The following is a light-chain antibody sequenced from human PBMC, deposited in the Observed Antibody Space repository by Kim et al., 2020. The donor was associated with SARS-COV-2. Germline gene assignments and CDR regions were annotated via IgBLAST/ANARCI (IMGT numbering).Light chain of an antibody. CDR1: SDTVGAGYA. V-gene: IGLV1-40*01. CDR3: QSFDSSLSGSV. Sequence: RVSTCCSCSSDTVGAGYAVRWSQPLPGRAPHLLIYGNSNRPSWVPDRFSGSKSGTSASLAITGLQAEDEADFYCQSFDSSLSGSVFGGGTQLTVL. CDR2: GNS. J-gene: IGLJ3*02.